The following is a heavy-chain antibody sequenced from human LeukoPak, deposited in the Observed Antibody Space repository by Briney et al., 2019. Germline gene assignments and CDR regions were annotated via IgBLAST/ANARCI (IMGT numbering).Heavy chain of an antibody. CDR1: GGSISSYY. D-gene: IGHD5-24*01. J-gene: IGHJ4*02. CDR2: IYYSGST. V-gene: IGHV4-59*01. Sequence: SGTLSLTCTVSGGSISSYYWSWIRQPPGKGLEWIGYIYYSGSTNYNPSLKSRVTISVDTSKNQFSLKLSSVTAADTAVYYCARGRDGYNSDYWGQGTLVTVSS. CDR3: ARGRDGYNSDY.